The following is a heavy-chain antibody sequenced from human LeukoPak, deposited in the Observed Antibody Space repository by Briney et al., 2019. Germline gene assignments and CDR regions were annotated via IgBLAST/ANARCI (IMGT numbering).Heavy chain of an antibody. J-gene: IGHJ3*02. CDR2: IYTSGST. Sequence: SETLSLTCTVSGGSISSYYWSWIRQPAGKGLEWIGRIYTSGSTNYSPSLKSRVTMSVDTSKNQFSLKLSSVTAADTAVYYCARALLTTPPAAFDIWGQGTMVTVSS. V-gene: IGHV4-4*07. CDR1: GGSISSYY. CDR3: ARALLTTPPAAFDI. D-gene: IGHD1-26*01.